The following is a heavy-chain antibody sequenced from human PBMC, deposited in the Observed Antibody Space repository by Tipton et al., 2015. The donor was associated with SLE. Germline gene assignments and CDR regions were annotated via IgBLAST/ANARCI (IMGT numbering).Heavy chain of an antibody. J-gene: IGHJ3*02. V-gene: IGHV4-34*01. D-gene: IGHD3-10*01. CDR1: GGSISSYY. Sequence: TLSLTCTVSGGSISSYYWSWIRQPPGKGLEWIGEINHSGSTNYNPSLKSRVTISVDTSKNQFPLNLSSVTAADTAVYYCAGAAPGVQGVNDAFDIWGKGTMVTVSS. CDR3: AGAAPGVQGVNDAFDI. CDR2: INHSGST.